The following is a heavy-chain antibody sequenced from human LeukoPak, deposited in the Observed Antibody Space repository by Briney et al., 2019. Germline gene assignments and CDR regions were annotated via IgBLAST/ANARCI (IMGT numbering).Heavy chain of an antibody. CDR2: ISSTGSNI. CDR1: GFTFSTYE. Sequence: GGSLRLSCAASGFTFSTYEMNWVRQAPGKGLEWVSYISSTGSNIYYADSVKGRFTISRDNAKSSLYLLMNSLRTEDTAVYYCAATYYYDGSGDYWGQGTLVTVSS. D-gene: IGHD3-22*01. V-gene: IGHV3-48*03. CDR3: AATYYYDGSGDY. J-gene: IGHJ4*02.